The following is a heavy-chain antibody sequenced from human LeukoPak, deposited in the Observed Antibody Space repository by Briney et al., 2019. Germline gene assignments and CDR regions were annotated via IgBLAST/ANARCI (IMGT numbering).Heavy chain of an antibody. D-gene: IGHD4-17*01. Sequence: GGSLRLSCAASGFTFSDYYMSCIRQAPGKGLEWVSYISSSGIAIYYADSVKGRFTISRDNAKNSPYLHMNSLRTKDTDVYYCASEDYDCAFDIWGQGTIVTVSS. CDR3: ASEDYDCAFDI. CDR2: ISSSGIAI. J-gene: IGHJ3*02. CDR1: GFTFSDYY. V-gene: IGHV3-11*01.